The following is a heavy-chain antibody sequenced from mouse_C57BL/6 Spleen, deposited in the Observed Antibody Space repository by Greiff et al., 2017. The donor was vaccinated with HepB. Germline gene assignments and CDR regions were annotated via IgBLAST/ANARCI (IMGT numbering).Heavy chain of an antibody. V-gene: IGHV5-17*01. CDR2: ISSGRCTI. CDR1: GFTFSDYG. Sequence: EVKLMESGGGLVKPGGSLKLSCAASGFTFSDYGMHWVRQAPEKGLDWVGYISSGRCTIYYADTVKGRCTISRDNAKNTLFLQLTSLRSEDTAMYYCARTRLPSFDYWGQGTPLTVSS. J-gene: IGHJ2*01. D-gene: IGHD3-2*02. CDR3: ARTRLPSFDY.